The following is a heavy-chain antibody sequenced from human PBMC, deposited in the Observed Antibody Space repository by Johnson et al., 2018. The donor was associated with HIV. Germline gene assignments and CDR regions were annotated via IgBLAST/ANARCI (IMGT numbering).Heavy chain of an antibody. CDR2: ISYEGSNK. Sequence: QVQLVESGGGVVQPGRSLRLSCAASGFTFSSYGMHWVRQAPGKGLEWVAVISYEGSNKYYADSVKGRFTISRDNSKNTLYLQMNSLRAEDTAVYYCAKVRGDAFDIWGQGTMVTVSS. J-gene: IGHJ3*02. CDR1: GFTFSSYG. CDR3: AKVRGDAFDI. D-gene: IGHD3-10*01. V-gene: IGHV3-30*18.